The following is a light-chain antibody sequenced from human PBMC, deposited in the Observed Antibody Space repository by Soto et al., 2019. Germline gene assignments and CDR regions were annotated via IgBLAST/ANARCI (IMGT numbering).Light chain of an antibody. J-gene: IGLJ1*01. V-gene: IGLV2-8*01. CDR3: SAYAGSNNFV. Sequence: QSVLTQPPSASGSPGQSVTISCTGTSSDVGDNHVSWYQQHLGKAPKLIIYEVSQRPSGVPDRFSGSKSGNTASRTVSGLQTEEEADYYCSAYAGSNNFVFGSGTKVTVL. CDR2: EVS. CDR1: SSDVGDNH.